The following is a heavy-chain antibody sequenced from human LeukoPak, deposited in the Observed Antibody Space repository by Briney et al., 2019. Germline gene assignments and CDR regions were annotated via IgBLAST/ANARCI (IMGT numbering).Heavy chain of an antibody. CDR2: IKSKTDGGTT. CDR1: GFTFSNAW. Sequence: PGGSLRLSCAASGFTFSNAWMSWVRQAPGKGLEWVGRIKSKTDGGTTDYAAPVKGRFTISRDDSKNTLYLQMNSLKTEDTAVYYCTTGRITMIVVVLHDAFDIWGQGTMVTVSS. CDR3: TTGRITMIVVVLHDAFDI. D-gene: IGHD3-22*01. J-gene: IGHJ3*02. V-gene: IGHV3-15*01.